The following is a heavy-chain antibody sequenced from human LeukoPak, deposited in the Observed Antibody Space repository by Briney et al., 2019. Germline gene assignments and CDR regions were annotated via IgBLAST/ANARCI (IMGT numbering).Heavy chain of an antibody. CDR3: ARNDYSTSSGYDS. V-gene: IGHV3-74*01. CDR2: IKSDGITI. J-gene: IGHJ4*02. Sequence: GGSLRLSCAASGFTFSNYMMHWVRQAPGKGLVWVSRIKSDGITITYADSVKGRFTISRGNAKNSLYLQMDSLRAEDTAVFFCARNDYSTSSGYDSWGQGTLVTVSS. D-gene: IGHD6-6*01. CDR1: GFTFSNYM.